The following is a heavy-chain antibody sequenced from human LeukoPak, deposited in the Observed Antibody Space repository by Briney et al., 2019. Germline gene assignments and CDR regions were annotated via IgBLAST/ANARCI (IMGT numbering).Heavy chain of an antibody. Sequence: GGSLRLSCAASGFTFSSYGMHWVRQAPGKGLEWVSSISSSSSYIYYADSVKGRFTISRDNAKNSLYLQMNSLRAEDTAVYYCAREHDRYSGSYPDYWGQGTLVTVSS. D-gene: IGHD1-26*01. CDR2: ISSSSSYI. V-gene: IGHV3-21*01. J-gene: IGHJ4*02. CDR3: AREHDRYSGSYPDY. CDR1: GFTFSSYG.